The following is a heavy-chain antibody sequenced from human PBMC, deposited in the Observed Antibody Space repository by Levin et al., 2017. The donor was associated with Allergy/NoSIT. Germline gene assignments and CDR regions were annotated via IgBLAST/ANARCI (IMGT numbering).Heavy chain of an antibody. CDR1: GYSFTSYW. J-gene: IGHJ4*02. CDR2: IYPGDSDT. D-gene: IGHD3-16*02. Sequence: GESLKISCKGSGYSFTSYWIGWVRQMPGKGLEWMGIIYPGDSDTRYSPSFQGQVTISADKSISTAYLQWSSLKASDTAMYYCARRAGRDDYVWGSYRYFDYWGQGTLVTVSS. V-gene: IGHV5-51*01. CDR3: ARRAGRDDYVWGSYRYFDY.